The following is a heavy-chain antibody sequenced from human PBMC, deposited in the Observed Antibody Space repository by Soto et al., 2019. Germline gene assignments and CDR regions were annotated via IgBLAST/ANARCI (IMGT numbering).Heavy chain of an antibody. D-gene: IGHD1-20*01. V-gene: IGHV1-3*01. CDR3: ARSITLAGDY. CDR1: GYTFTSYA. CDR2: INAGNGNT. J-gene: IGHJ4*02. Sequence: QVQLVQSGAEVKKPGASVKVSCKASGYTFTSYAMHWVRQAPGQRLEWMGWINAGNGNTKYSQKFQGRVTITRDTSASKAYMELSSRRSEDTAVYSCARSITLAGDYWGQGTLVTVSS.